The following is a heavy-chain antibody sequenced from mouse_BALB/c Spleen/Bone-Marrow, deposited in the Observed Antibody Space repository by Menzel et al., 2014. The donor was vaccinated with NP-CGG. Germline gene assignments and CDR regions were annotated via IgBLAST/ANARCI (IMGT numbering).Heavy chain of an antibody. D-gene: IGHD2-3*01. V-gene: IGHV1-54*01. CDR2: INPGSGST. J-gene: IGHJ2*01. CDR1: GYAFTDYL. CDR3: ARYDGYLDY. Sequence: QFHVKQSGAELVRPGTSVKVSCKASGYAFTDYLMEWLKQRPGQGLEWIGVINPGSGSTNYNEKFKDKATLTADTSSNTAYMQLSSLTSDDSAVYFCARYDGYLDYWGQGTTLTVSS.